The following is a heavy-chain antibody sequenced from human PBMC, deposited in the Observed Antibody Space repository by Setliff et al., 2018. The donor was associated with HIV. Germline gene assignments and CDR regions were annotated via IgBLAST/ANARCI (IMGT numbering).Heavy chain of an antibody. D-gene: IGHD3-10*01. J-gene: IGHJ6*02. V-gene: IGHV3-7*04. CDR1: GYTFSSYW. CDR2: IQQHGSEK. CDR3: ARKLRPGHGVDV. Sequence: GESLKISCAASGYTFSSYWMAWVRQCPGKGLEWVANIQQHGSEKNYVDSVKGRFTISRDNAKNSMDLQMNSLRAEDTAIYYCARKLRPGHGVDVWGQGTTVTVSS.